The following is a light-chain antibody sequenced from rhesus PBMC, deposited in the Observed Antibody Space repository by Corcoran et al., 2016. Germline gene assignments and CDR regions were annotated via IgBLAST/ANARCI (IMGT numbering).Light chain of an antibody. CDR2: KAA. Sequence: DIQMTQSPSSLSASVGDTVTITCRASQGISSWVAWYQQKPGKAPKLLNYKAASLQSGVPSRFSGSGAWTDFTLTISSLQYEDFATYYCQQYSSRPYSFGQGTKVEIK. V-gene: IGKV1-22*01. CDR3: QQYSSRPYS. J-gene: IGKJ2*01. CDR1: QGISSW.